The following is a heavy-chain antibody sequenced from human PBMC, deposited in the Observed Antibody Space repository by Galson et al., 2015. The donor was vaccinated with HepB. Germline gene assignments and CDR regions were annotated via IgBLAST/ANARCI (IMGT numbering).Heavy chain of an antibody. J-gene: IGHJ4*02. Sequence: PALVKPTQTLTLTCTFSGFSLTTSGMCVTWIRQPPGKALEWLALIDWDDEKYYNTSLKTRLAISSDTSKNQVVLTLANLDPVDTATYYCARGYSGSDDSFDFWGRGTLVTVSS. CDR1: GFSLTTSGMC. D-gene: IGHD5-12*01. V-gene: IGHV2-70*01. CDR2: IDWDDEK. CDR3: ARGYSGSDDSFDF.